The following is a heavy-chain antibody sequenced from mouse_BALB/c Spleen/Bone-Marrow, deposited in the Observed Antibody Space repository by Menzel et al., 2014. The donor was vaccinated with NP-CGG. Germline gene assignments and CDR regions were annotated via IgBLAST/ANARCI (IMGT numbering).Heavy chain of an antibody. CDR3: SRGVDHYSWFAY. Sequence: EVKLVESGGGLVQPGGSLKLSCAASGFTFSSYGMSWVRPTPDKRLELVANINSDGGSTYYSDSVKGRFTISRDDAKNTLNLQMSSLKSGDTAMYYCSRGVDHYSWFAYWGQGTLVTVSA. V-gene: IGHV5-6-3*01. CDR1: GFTFSSYG. CDR2: INSDGGST. J-gene: IGHJ3*01. D-gene: IGHD1-2*01.